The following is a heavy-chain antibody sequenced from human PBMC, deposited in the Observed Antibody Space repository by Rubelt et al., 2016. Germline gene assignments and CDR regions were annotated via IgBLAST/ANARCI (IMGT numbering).Heavy chain of an antibody. J-gene: IGHJ6*02. CDR3: ARDLPSPNIYCNDSSCYSGSLYGMDV. CDR1: GGSISTFY. V-gene: IGHV4-59*01. CDR2: LSNGGST. D-gene: IGHD2/OR15-2a*01. Sequence: VSGGSISTFYWTWIRQPPGRGLEWIGNLSNGGSTNYNPSLKSRVTMSVDTSKNQFSLTLTSVTAADTAVYYCARDLPSPNIYCNDSSCYSGSLYGMDVWGQGTTVTVSS.